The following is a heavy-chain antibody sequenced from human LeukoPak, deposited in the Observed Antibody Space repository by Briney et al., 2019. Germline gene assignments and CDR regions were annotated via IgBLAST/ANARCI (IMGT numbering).Heavy chain of an antibody. Sequence: ASVKVSCKASGYTFTSYDINWVRQATGQGLEWMGWMNPNSGNTGYAQKFQGRVTMTRNTSISTAYMELGSLRSEDTAVYYCARALSMVRGVISGYWGQGTLVTVSS. J-gene: IGHJ4*02. CDR3: ARALSMVRGVISGY. D-gene: IGHD3-10*01. CDR1: GYTFTSYD. CDR2: MNPNSGNT. V-gene: IGHV1-8*01.